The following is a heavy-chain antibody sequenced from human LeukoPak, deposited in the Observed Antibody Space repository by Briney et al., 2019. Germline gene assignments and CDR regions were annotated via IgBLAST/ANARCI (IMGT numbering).Heavy chain of an antibody. Sequence: GGSLKLSCAASGFIFSGSVIHWVRQASGKGLGWVGRIKTRTNNFATQYAASVQGRFTSSRDDSRNTAYLQMNSLRTEDTAIYYCSRLWGDCGGDCYSHDFWGQGTLVTVSS. D-gene: IGHD2-21*02. CDR1: GFIFSGSV. CDR3: SRLWGDCGGDCYSHDF. V-gene: IGHV3-73*01. CDR2: IKTRTNNFAT. J-gene: IGHJ4*02.